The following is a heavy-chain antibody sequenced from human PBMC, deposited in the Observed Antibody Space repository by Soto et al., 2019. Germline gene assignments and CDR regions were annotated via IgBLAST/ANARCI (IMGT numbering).Heavy chain of an antibody. D-gene: IGHD2-21*02. CDR2: IYWDDDK. Sequence: SGPTLVKPTQTLTLTCTFSGFSLSTSGVGVGWIRQPPGKALEWLALIYWDDDKRYSPSLKSRLTITKDTSKNQVVLTMTNMDPVDTATYYCAHRRGLNWGLGAFDIWGQGTMVTVSS. V-gene: IGHV2-5*02. CDR3: AHRRGLNWGLGAFDI. J-gene: IGHJ3*02. CDR1: GFSLSTSGVG.